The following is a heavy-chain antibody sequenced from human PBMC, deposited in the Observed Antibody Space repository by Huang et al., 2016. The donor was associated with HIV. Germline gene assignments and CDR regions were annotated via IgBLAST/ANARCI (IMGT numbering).Heavy chain of an antibody. V-gene: IGHV1-18*04. Sequence: QVHLVQSGVDVKKPGASVKVSCKASDYTFTKYGVSWVRQAPGQGLEWRGWINTYNVNTNKAQKFQGRVTMTTDKSTNTAYMELGSLRYDDTAVYYCARDRGPAVRYYYGMDVWGQGTTVTVTS. CDR2: INTYNVNT. CDR3: ARDRGPAVRYYYGMDV. D-gene: IGHD3-16*02. CDR1: DYTFTKYG. J-gene: IGHJ6*02.